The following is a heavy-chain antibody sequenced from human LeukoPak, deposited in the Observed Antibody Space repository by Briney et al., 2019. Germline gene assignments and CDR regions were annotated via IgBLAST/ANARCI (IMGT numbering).Heavy chain of an antibody. CDR2: ISSSSSYI. Sequence: GGSLRLSCAASGFTFSNYIMNWVRQAPGKGLEWVSSISSSSSYIYYADSVKRRFTISRDNAKNSLYLQMNSLRAEDTAVYYCARGRSGYSSDYFDYWGQGTLVTVSS. D-gene: IGHD3-3*01. J-gene: IGHJ4*02. CDR3: ARGRSGYSSDYFDY. V-gene: IGHV3-21*01. CDR1: GFTFSNYI.